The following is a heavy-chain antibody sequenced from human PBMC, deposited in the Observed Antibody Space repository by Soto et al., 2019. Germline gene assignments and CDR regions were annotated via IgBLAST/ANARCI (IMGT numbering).Heavy chain of an antibody. CDR1: GGTFSSYA. J-gene: IGHJ6*02. CDR3: ARDYTEWLVKDDYYYGMDV. V-gene: IGHV1-69*13. Sequence: SVKVSCKASGGTFSSYAISWVRQAPGQGLEWMGGIIPIFGTASYAQKFQGRVTITADESTSTAYMELSSLRSEDTAVYYCARDYTEWLVKDDYYYGMDVWGQGTTVTVSS. D-gene: IGHD6-19*01. CDR2: IIPIFGTA.